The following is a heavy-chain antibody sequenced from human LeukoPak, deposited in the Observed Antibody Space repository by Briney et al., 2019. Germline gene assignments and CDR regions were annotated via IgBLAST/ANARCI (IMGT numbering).Heavy chain of an antibody. CDR2: IYYSGST. D-gene: IGHD6-13*01. CDR1: GGSISSSSYY. Sequence: PSETLSLTCTVSGGSISSSSYYWGWIRQPPGKGLEWIGSIYYSGSTYYNPSLKSRVTISVDTSKNQFSLKLSSVTAADTAVYYCARDSSSWPRGDNWFDPWGQGTLVTVSS. CDR3: ARDSSSWPRGDNWFDP. J-gene: IGHJ5*02. V-gene: IGHV4-39*07.